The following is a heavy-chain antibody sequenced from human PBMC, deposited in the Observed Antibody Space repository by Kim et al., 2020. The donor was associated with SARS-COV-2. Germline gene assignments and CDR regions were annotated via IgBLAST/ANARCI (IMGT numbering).Heavy chain of an antibody. CDR2: T. J-gene: IGHJ4*02. CDR3: ARSRGAGFDF. Sequence: TTYADSVKCRFTISRDNAKNTLYLQMNSLRAEDTAVYYCARSRGAGFDFWGLGTLVTVSS. D-gene: IGHD6-19*01. V-gene: IGHV3-74*01.